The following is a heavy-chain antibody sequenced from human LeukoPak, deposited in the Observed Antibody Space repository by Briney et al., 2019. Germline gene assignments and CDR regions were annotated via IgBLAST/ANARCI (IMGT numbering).Heavy chain of an antibody. CDR2: IYYTGKT. CDR3: ARHLKNGDYPSYYFDY. CDR1: GDSVSNGNYY. D-gene: IGHD4-17*01. Sequence: PSEALSLTCTVSGDSVSNGNYYWSWLRQPPGKALEWIGYIYYTGKTYYNPSLEGRVTILVDTSRNHFSVKLSSVTAADTAVYYCARHLKNGDYPSYYFDYWGQGTLVTVSS. J-gene: IGHJ4*02. V-gene: IGHV4-61*03.